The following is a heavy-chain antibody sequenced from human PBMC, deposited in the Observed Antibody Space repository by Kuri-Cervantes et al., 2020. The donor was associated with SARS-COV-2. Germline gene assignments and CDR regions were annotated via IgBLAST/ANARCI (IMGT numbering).Heavy chain of an antibody. D-gene: IGHD3-9*01. CDR1: GYTLTELS. V-gene: IGHV1-2*04. J-gene: IGHJ6*02. Sequence: ASVKVSCKVSGYTLTELSMHWVRQAPGQGLEWMGWINPNSGGTNYAQKFQGWVTMTRDTSISTAYMELSRLRSDDTAVYYCARAPQTYYDILTGYLNEYYYYGMDVWGQGTTVTVSS. CDR3: ARAPQTYYDILTGYLNEYYYYGMDV. CDR2: INPNSGGT.